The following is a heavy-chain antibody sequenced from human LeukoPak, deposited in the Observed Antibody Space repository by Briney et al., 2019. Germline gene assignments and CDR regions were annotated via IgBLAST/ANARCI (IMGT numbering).Heavy chain of an antibody. J-gene: IGHJ4*02. Sequence: NAGGSLRLSCAASGFNFNTYEMNWVRQAPGKGLEWIGYIYYSGSTKYNPSLKSRVTISVDASKTQFSLKLNSVTAADTAVYYCARGSRELYYFDYWGQGTLVTVSS. CDR3: ARGSRELYYFDY. CDR2: IYYSGST. CDR1: GFNFNTYE. D-gene: IGHD1-7*01. V-gene: IGHV4-59*01.